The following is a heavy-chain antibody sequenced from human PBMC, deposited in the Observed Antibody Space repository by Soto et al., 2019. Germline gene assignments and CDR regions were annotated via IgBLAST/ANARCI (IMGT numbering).Heavy chain of an antibody. Sequence: GGPLRLSCAASGFTFSSYEMNWVRQAPGKGLEWVSYISSSGSTIYYADSVKGRFTISRDNAKNSLYLQMNSLRAEDTAVYYCARDPAYYYGSGSYYHYYYGMDVWGQGTTVTVSS. CDR2: ISSSGSTI. V-gene: IGHV3-48*03. D-gene: IGHD3-10*01. CDR1: GFTFSSYE. J-gene: IGHJ6*02. CDR3: ARDPAYYYGSGSYYHYYYGMDV.